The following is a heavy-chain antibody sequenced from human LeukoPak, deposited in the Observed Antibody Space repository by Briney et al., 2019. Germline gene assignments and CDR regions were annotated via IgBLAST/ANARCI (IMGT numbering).Heavy chain of an antibody. D-gene: IGHD2/OR15-2a*01. Sequence: ASVKVSCKASGYTFTSYYMHWVRQAPGQGLEWMGIINPSGGSASYAQKFQGRVTMTRDTSTSTVYMELSSLRSEDTAVYYCARDIILGAFDIWGQGTMVTVSS. CDR2: INPSGGSA. CDR3: ARDIILGAFDI. V-gene: IGHV1-46*01. J-gene: IGHJ3*02. CDR1: GYTFTSYY.